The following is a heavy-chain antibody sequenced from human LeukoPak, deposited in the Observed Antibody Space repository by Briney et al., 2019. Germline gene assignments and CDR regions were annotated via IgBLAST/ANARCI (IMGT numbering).Heavy chain of an antibody. D-gene: IGHD5-18*01. CDR2: ISAYNGNT. CDR1: GYTFTSYG. CDR3: ARDRIQLSRTTIAFDI. V-gene: IGHV1-18*01. J-gene: IGHJ3*02. Sequence: ASVKVSCKASGYTFTSYGISWVRQAPGQGLEWMGWISAYNGNTNYAQKLQGRVTMTTDTSTSTAYMELRSLRSDDTAVYYCARDRIQLSRTTIAFDIWGQGTMVTVSS.